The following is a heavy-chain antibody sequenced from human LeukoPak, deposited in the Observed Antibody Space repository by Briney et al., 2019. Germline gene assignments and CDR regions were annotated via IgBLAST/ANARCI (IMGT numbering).Heavy chain of an antibody. CDR3: ASRPRGNAIDI. V-gene: IGHV4-39*01. J-gene: IGHJ3*02. CDR1: GGSISSSSYY. Sequence: SGTLSLTCTVSGGSISSSSYYWGWIRQPPGKGLEWIGSIYYSGSTYYNPSLKSRVTVSVDTSKNQFSLKLSSVTAADTAVYYCASRPRGNAIDIWGQGTMVTVSS. CDR2: IYYSGST.